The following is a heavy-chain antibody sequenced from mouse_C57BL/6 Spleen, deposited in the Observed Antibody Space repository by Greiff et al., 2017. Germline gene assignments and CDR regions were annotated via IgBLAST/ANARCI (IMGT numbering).Heavy chain of an antibody. CDR2: IRNKANGYTT. D-gene: IGHD3-3*01. Sequence: EVKVVESGGGLVQPGGSLSLSCAASGFTFTDYYMSWVRQPPGKALEWLGFIRNKANGYTTEYSASVKGRFTISRDNSQSILYLQMNALRAEDSATYYCARWRGTSYFDYWGQGTTLTVSS. CDR3: ARWRGTSYFDY. V-gene: IGHV7-3*01. J-gene: IGHJ2*01. CDR1: GFTFTDYY.